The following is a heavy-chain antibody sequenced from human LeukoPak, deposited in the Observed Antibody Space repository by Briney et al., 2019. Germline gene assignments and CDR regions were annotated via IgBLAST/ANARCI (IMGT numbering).Heavy chain of an antibody. V-gene: IGHV3-48*03. CDR2: ISSSGSTI. CDR1: GFTFSSYE. Sequence: GGSLRLSCAASGFTFSSYEMNWVRQAPGKGLEWVSDISSSGSTINYADSVKGRVTISRDNAKNSLYLQMNSLRAEDTALYYCAREGYYDSSGYVGAFDIWGQGTMVTVSS. CDR3: AREGYYDSSGYVGAFDI. D-gene: IGHD3-22*01. J-gene: IGHJ3*02.